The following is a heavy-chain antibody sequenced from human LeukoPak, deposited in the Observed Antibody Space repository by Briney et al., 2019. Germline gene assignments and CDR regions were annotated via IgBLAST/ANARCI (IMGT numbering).Heavy chain of an antibody. J-gene: IGHJ4*02. V-gene: IGHV4-39*07. D-gene: IGHD5-24*01. CDR1: GGSISSYY. CDR3: ARARGDGLIDY. CDR2: IYYSGST. Sequence: SETLSLTCTVSGGSISSYYWGWIRQPPGKGLEWIGSIYYSGSTYYNPSLKSRVTISVDTSKNQFSLKLSSVTAADTAVYYCARARGDGLIDYWGRGTLVTVSS.